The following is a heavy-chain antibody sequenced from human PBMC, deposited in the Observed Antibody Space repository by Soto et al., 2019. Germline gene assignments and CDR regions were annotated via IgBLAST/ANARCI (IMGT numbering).Heavy chain of an antibody. Sequence: EVQLVESGGGLVQTGGSLRLSCAASGFTFSSDWMHWFRQAPGKGLVWVSRIDSGGRTTTYADSVKGRFTISRDNAKNTLYLQMSGLRAEDTALYYCARWFTYGNFDYFDYWGQGTQVTVSS. CDR1: GFTFSSDW. J-gene: IGHJ4*02. D-gene: IGHD3-10*01. CDR2: IDSGGRTT. CDR3: ARWFTYGNFDYFDY. V-gene: IGHV3-74*01.